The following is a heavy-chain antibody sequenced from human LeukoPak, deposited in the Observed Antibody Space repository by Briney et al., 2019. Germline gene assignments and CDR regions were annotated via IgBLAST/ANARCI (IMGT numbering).Heavy chain of an antibody. J-gene: IGHJ3*02. V-gene: IGHV4-59*01. CDR1: GFTFDDYA. CDR3: ARELIVGATMAFDM. D-gene: IGHD1-26*01. Sequence: GSLRLSCAASGFTFDDYAMHWVRQAPGKGLEWIGYISNSGSTNYNPSLKSRVTILMDTSKKQFSLKLSSVTAADTAVYYCARELIVGATMAFDMWGQGTRVTVSS. CDR2: ISNSGST.